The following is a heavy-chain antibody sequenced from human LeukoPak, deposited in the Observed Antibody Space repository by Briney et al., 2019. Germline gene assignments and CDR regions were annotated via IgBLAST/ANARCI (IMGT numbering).Heavy chain of an antibody. CDR3: ARADPYRDYYFDY. V-gene: IGHV4-59*08. CDR1: GGSISNYY. Sequence: PSETLSLTCTVSGGSISNYYWNWIRQSPGQGLEWIGYIYNIGRTNYNPSLKSRVTISSDLSKNQVSLSLTSGTVADTAVCYCARADPYRDYYFDYWGQGTPVTVSS. J-gene: IGHJ4*02. CDR2: IYNIGRT. D-gene: IGHD4-17*01.